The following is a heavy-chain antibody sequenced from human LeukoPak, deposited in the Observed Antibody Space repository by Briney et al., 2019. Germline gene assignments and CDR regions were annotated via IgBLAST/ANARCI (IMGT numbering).Heavy chain of an antibody. J-gene: IGHJ4*02. CDR1: GYTFTSYG. V-gene: IGHV1-18*01. Sequence: ASVKVSCKASGYTFTSYGISWVRQAPGQGLEWMGWISAYNGNTNYAQKLQGRVIMTTDTSTSTAYMELRSLRSDDTAVYYCARGDIVVVPAAIRPFDYWGQGTLVTVSS. CDR2: ISAYNGNT. D-gene: IGHD2-2*02. CDR3: ARGDIVVVPAAIRPFDY.